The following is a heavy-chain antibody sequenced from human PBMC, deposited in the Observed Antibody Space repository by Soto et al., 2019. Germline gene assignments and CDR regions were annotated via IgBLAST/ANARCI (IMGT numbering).Heavy chain of an antibody. CDR3: ARAGRSGYNYYYGMDV. CDR1: GGSISDYY. CDR2: ISYSGTT. V-gene: IGHV4-59*01. Sequence: PSETLSLTCTVSGGSISDYYWSWIRQPPGKGLEWIGYISYSGTTNYNPSLKSRVTMSVDTSKNQFSLKLSSVTAADTAVYFCARAGRSGYNYYYGMDVWGQGATVTVS. J-gene: IGHJ6*01. D-gene: IGHD3-10*01.